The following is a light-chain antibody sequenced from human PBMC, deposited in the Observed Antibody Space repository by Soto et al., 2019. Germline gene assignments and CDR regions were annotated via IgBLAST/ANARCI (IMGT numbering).Light chain of an antibody. Sequence: EIVLTQSPGTLSLSPGERATLSCRASQSVSSSYLAWYPQKPGQAPRLLIYGAPSRATGIPDRFSGSGSGTDFTLTISRLVPEDFPVYYCQQYDSSPVTFGPGTKVAIK. V-gene: IGKV3-20*01. CDR3: QQYDSSPVT. CDR2: GAP. J-gene: IGKJ3*01. CDR1: QSVSSSY.